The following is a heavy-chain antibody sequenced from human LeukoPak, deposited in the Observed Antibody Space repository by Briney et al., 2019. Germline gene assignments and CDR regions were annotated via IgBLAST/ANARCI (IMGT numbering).Heavy chain of an antibody. V-gene: IGHV3-43*02. D-gene: IGHD3-10*01. CDR2: IGGDGGST. CDR1: GFTFDDYA. J-gene: IGHJ4*02. Sequence: LSGGSLRLSCAASGFTFDDYAMHWVRQAPGKGLEWVSLIGGDGGSTYYADSVKGRFTISRDNSKNSLYLQMNSLRTEDTALYYCAKDHRTYYYGSGSLDYWGQGTLVTVSS. CDR3: AKDHRTYYYGSGSLDY.